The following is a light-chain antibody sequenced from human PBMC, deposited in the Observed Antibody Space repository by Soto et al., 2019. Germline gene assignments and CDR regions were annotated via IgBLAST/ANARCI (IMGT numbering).Light chain of an antibody. CDR2: KAS. J-gene: IGKJ1*01. V-gene: IGKV1-5*03. Sequence: DLQIPQSPSSVSAAVRHTAAITFTASQSISSWLAWYQQKPGKAPKLLIYKASSLESGVPSRFSGSGSGTEFTLAISSLQTDDFATYYCKQYNSYTCTFGEGTKVDIK. CDR1: QSISSW. CDR3: KQYNSYTCT.